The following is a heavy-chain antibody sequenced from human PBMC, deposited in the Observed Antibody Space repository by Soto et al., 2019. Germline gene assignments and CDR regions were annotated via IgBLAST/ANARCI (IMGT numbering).Heavy chain of an antibody. CDR2: IYSDGTT. Sequence: XATLSLTCTVSGGSISGYYWSWVRQRAGKGLEWVGRIYSDGTTNYSPSLKSRVTMSLDTSKDQFSLHLNSVTAADTAVYYCSRVGCSNSKCYTRGMDVWGQGTTVTVSS. J-gene: IGHJ6*02. CDR1: GGSISGYY. V-gene: IGHV4-4*07. D-gene: IGHD2-2*01. CDR3: SRVGCSNSKCYTRGMDV.